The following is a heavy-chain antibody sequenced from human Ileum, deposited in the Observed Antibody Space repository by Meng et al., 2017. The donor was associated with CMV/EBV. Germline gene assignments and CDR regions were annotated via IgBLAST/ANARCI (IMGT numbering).Heavy chain of an antibody. V-gene: IGHV3-48*04. CDR2: ISSTSSTI. CDR1: GFTFSSYS. Sequence: GESLKISCAASGFTFSSYSMNWVRQAPGTGLEWVSYISSTSSTIYYADSVKGRFTISRDNAKNSLYLQMNSLKAEDTAVYYCARGAYAIVVVSAAMEYFQHWGQGTLVTVSS. J-gene: IGHJ1*01. D-gene: IGHD2-2*01. CDR3: ARGAYAIVVVSAAMEYFQH.